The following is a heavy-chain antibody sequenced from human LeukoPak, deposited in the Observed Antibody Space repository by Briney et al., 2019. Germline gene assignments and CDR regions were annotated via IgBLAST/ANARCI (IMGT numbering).Heavy chain of an antibody. CDR3: ARTIYGSGGQYHFDY. D-gene: IGHD3-10*01. CDR2: ISSSGSFI. J-gene: IGHJ4*01. Sequence: GGSLRLSCAASGFTFSSYEMNWVRQAPGKGLEWVSNISSSGSFIYYADSVKGRLTISRDNSKNALYLQMNSLRAEDTAVYYCARTIYGSGGQYHFDYWGQGTLVTVSS. V-gene: IGHV3-48*03. CDR1: GFTFSSYE.